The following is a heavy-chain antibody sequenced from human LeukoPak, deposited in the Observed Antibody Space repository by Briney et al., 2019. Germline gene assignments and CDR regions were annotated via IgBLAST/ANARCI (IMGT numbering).Heavy chain of an antibody. D-gene: IGHD3-3*01. CDR3: AREPYYDFWSGYYEDMDV. J-gene: IGHJ6*03. CDR2: IYYSGST. CDR1: GGSISSGDYY. Sequence: SQTLSLTCTVSGGSISSGDYYWSRIRQPPGKGLEWIGYIYYSGSTYYNPSLKSRVTISVDTSKNQFSLKLSSVTAADTAVYYCAREPYYDFWSGYYEDMDVWGKGTTVTVSS. V-gene: IGHV4-30-4*08.